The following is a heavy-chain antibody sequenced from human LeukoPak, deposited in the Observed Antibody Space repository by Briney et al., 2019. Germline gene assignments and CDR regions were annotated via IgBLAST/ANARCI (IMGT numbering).Heavy chain of an antibody. CDR1: GFTVSSNY. CDR3: AKVFGVAATGGN. D-gene: IGHD2-15*01. CDR2: IYSGGST. Sequence: GGSLRLSCAASGFTVSSNYMTWVRQAPGQGLEWVSVIYSGGSTFYADSVKGRFTISRDNSKNTLYLQMNSLRAEDTAVYYCAKVFGVAATGGNWGQGTLVTVSS. V-gene: IGHV3-53*01. J-gene: IGHJ4*02.